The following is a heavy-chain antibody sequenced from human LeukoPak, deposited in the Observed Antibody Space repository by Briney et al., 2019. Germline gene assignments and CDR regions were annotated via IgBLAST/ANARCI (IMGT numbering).Heavy chain of an antibody. V-gene: IGHV3-74*01. CDR3: AKERSHLINYFDY. CDR1: GFTFSSNW. J-gene: IGHJ4*02. D-gene: IGHD3-16*01. CDR2: IASDGSST. Sequence: GGSLRLSCADSGFTFSSNWMHWVRQAPGEGLVWVSRIASDGSSTDYADSVRGRFTISRDNSKNTLYLQMNSLRAEDTAVYYCAKERSHLINYFDYWGQGTLVTVSS.